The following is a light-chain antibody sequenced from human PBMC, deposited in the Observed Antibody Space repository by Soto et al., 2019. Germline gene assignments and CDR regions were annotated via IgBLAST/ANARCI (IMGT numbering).Light chain of an antibody. CDR2: DAS. J-gene: IGKJ3*01. V-gene: IGKV3-11*01. CDR1: QPVGIS. Sequence: LTQSQASLSLSPGERATLSCRASQPVGISLAWYQHKPGQPPRLLIYDASKRATGIPARFGGSGSGTDFTLTISSLEPEDFAVYYCQQRTNWLFTFGPGTKVDIK. CDR3: QQRTNWLFT.